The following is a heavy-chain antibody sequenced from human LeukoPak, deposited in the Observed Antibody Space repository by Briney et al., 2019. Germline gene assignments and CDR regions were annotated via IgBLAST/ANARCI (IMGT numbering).Heavy chain of an antibody. J-gene: IGHJ4*02. V-gene: IGHV4-59*08. Sequence: SETLSLTCTVSGGSISSYYWSWIRQLPGKGLEWIGYIYYSGSTNYNPSLKSRVTISVDTSKNQFSLKLSSVTAADTAVYYCARFKESSGYYFDYWGQGTLVTVSS. D-gene: IGHD3-22*01. CDR1: GGSISSYY. CDR3: ARFKESSGYYFDY. CDR2: IYYSGST.